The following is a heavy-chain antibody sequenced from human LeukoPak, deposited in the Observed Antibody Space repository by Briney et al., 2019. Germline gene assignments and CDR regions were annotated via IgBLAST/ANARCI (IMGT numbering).Heavy chain of an antibody. CDR3: AIHFPQRITIFGVGRGPFDY. CDR2: IYHSGST. D-gene: IGHD3-3*01. J-gene: IGHJ4*02. V-gene: IGHV4-38-2*01. Sequence: SETLSLTCAVSGCSISSGYYWGWIRQPPGKGLEWIGSIYHSGSTYYNPSLKSRVTISVDTSKNQFSLKLSSVTAADTAVYYCAIHFPQRITIFGVGRGPFDYWGQGTLVTVSS. CDR1: GCSISSGYY.